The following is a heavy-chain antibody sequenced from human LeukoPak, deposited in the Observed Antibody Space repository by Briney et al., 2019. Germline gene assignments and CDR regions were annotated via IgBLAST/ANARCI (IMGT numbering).Heavy chain of an antibody. CDR3: AKDFYDSSGSRYDY. CDR2: ISGSGDTT. D-gene: IGHD3-22*01. Sequence: GGSLRLSCAASGFTFSSYDMNWVRQAPGKGLEWVSVISGSGDTTYYADSVKGRFTISRDNSKNTLFMQMNSLRAEDTAVYYCAKDFYDSSGSRYDYWGQGTLVTVSS. J-gene: IGHJ4*02. CDR1: GFTFSSYD. V-gene: IGHV3-23*01.